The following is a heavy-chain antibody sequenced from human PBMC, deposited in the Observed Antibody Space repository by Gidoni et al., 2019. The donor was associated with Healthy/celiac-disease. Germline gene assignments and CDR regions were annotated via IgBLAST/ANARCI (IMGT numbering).Heavy chain of an antibody. D-gene: IGHD6-19*01. J-gene: IGHJ4*02. CDR3: ARGRRAGYSSGWYGVDY. V-gene: IGHV1-2*06. CDR2: INPTSGGT. Sequence: QVQLVQSGAEVKKPGASVKVSCKASGYTFTGYYMHWVRQAPGQGLECMGRINPTSGGTNYAQKFQGRVTMTRDTSISTAYMELSRLRSDDTAVYYCARGRRAGYSSGWYGVDYWGQGTLVTVSS. CDR1: GYTFTGYY.